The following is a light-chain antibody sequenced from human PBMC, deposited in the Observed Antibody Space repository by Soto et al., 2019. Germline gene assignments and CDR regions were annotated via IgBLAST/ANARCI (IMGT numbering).Light chain of an antibody. J-gene: IGKJ5*01. CDR2: AAS. Sequence: DIHMTQSPSSLSASVGYRVTIACRASQSISSYLNWYQQKQGKAPKLLIYAASSLQSGVPSRFSGSGYGTDFTLTISSVQTEDFATYFCQQSYMDPITFGQGTRLEIK. V-gene: IGKV1-39*01. CDR1: QSISSY. CDR3: QQSYMDPIT.